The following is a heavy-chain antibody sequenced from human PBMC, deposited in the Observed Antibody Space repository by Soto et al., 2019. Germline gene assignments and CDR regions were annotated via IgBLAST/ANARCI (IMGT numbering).Heavy chain of an antibody. CDR2: IYYSGTT. J-gene: IGHJ4*02. V-gene: IGHV4-39*07. Sequence: SETLSLTCTVSGGSISSSSYYWGWIRQHPGKGLEWIGSIYYSGTTWYNPSLKSRVVMSVDLSQNQFSLNLTSVTAADTAVYFCATNRGFDFYYFDSWAQGTPVTVSS. CDR1: GGSISSSSYY. CDR3: ATNRGFDFYYFDS. D-gene: IGHD5-12*01.